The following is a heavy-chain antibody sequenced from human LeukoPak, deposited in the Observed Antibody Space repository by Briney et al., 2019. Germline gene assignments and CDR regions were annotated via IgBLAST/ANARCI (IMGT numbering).Heavy chain of an antibody. V-gene: IGHV1-18*01. CDR3: ARDRDD. Sequence: ASVTVSFTGSGYTFTKYDITWVRQPPGQGLEWMGWISPYNGNTDSAQRLQGRVTMTTDTSTTTAYMELRSLTSDDTAVYYRARDRDDWGQGTLVT. CDR1: GYTFTKYD. CDR2: ISPYNGNT. J-gene: IGHJ4*02.